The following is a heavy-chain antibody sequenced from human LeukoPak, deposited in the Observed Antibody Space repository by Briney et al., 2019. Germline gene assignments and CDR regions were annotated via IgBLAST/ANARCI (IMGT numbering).Heavy chain of an antibody. V-gene: IGHV4-34*01. CDR3: ARVASRTPRPTTPDY. D-gene: IGHD5-12*01. CDR2: INHSGST. CDR1: GFTFSSYA. Sequence: GSLRLSCAASGFTFSSYAMSWIRQPPGKGLEWIGEINHSGSTNYNPSLKSRVTISVDTSKNQFSLKLSSVTAADTAVYYCARVASRTPRPTTPDYWGQGTLVTVSS. J-gene: IGHJ4*02.